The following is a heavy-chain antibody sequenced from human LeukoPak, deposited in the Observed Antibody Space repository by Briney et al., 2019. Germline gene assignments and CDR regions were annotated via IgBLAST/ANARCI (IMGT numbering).Heavy chain of an antibody. J-gene: IGHJ5*02. Sequence: ASVKVSCKASGYTSGYVFTTYPIHWVRQAPGQGLEWMGVINPRGDATIYAQKFQGRVTMTSDSSTTTVYMELSSLKSEDTGLYYCARKWSSRDWFDPWGQGTLVTVSP. D-gene: IGHD2-8*01. CDR3: ARKWSSRDWFDP. CDR2: INPRGDAT. V-gene: IGHV1-46*01. CDR1: GYTSGYVFTTYP.